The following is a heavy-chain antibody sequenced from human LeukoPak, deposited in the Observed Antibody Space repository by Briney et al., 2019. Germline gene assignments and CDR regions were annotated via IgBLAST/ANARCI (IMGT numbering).Heavy chain of an antibody. CDR3: ARAQSSGWYIYFDY. D-gene: IGHD6-19*01. V-gene: IGHV3-74*01. Sequence: GGSLRLSCAASGFTFSSYWMHWLRQAPGKGLVWVSRINSDGSSTSYEDSVKGRFTISRDNAKNTLYLQMNSLRAEDTAVYYCARAQSSGWYIYFDYWGQGTLVTVSS. J-gene: IGHJ4*02. CDR1: GFTFSSYW. CDR2: INSDGSST.